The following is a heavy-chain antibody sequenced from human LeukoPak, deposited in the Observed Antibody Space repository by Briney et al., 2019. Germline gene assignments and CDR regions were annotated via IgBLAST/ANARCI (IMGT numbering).Heavy chain of an antibody. J-gene: IGHJ4*01. CDR2: IYYSGST. CDR3: TRHEDREWYFVH. D-gene: IGHD2-8*01. CDR1: GGSISSSYYY. V-gene: IGHV4-39*01. Sequence: SETLSLTCTVSGGSISSSYYYWGWIRQPPGKGLEWIGTIYYSGSTYYNPSLKSRVTISVDTSANQFSLKLSSVTAPDTTVYYCTRHEDREWYFVHCGPGALFTVS.